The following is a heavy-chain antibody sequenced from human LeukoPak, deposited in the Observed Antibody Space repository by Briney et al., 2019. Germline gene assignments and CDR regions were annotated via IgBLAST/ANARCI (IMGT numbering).Heavy chain of an antibody. CDR3: ARDRSYPVGTAFDI. CDR2: ISAYNGNT. D-gene: IGHD1-26*01. CDR1: GYTFTSYG. Sequence: ASVKVSCKASGYTFTSYGISWVRQAPGQGLEWMGWISAYNGNTNYAQKLQGRVTMTTDTSTSTAYMELRSLRSDDTAAYYCARDRSYPVGTAFDIWGQGTMVTVSS. V-gene: IGHV1-18*01. J-gene: IGHJ3*02.